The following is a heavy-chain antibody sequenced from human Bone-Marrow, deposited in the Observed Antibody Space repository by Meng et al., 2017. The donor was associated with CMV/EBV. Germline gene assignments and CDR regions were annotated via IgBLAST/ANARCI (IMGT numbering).Heavy chain of an antibody. CDR1: GYNFTNYW. D-gene: IGHD3-3*01. V-gene: IGHV5-51*01. Sequence: GESLKISCKGSGYNFTNYWIAWVRQMPGKGLEWMGIIYPDDSDTRYSPSFHGQVTITADKSLNTAHLQWSSLKASDTAMYYCSRLSLGTLFGVVIKNYFDYWGQGTLVTVSS. CDR3: SRLSLGTLFGVVIKNYFDY. CDR2: IYPDDSDT. J-gene: IGHJ4*02.